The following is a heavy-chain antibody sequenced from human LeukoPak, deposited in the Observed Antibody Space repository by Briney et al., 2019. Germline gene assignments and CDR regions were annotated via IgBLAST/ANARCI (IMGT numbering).Heavy chain of an antibody. CDR1: GGSISSYY. CDR3: ARASGYYGSGRGAPR. V-gene: IGHV4-59*12. J-gene: IGHJ4*02. CDR2: IYYSGST. Sequence: SETLSLTCTVSGGSISSYYWSWIRQPPGKGLEWIGYIYYSGSTNYNPSLKSRVTISVDTSKNQFSLKLSSVTAADTAVYYCARASGYYGSGRGAPRWGQGTLVTVSS. D-gene: IGHD3-10*01.